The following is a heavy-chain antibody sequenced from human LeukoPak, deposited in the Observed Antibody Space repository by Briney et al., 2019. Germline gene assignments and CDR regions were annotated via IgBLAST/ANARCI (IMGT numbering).Heavy chain of an antibody. D-gene: IGHD1-26*01. CDR1: GFTFSSYA. Sequence: AGGSLRLSCSASGFTFSSYAMHWVRQAPGKGLEYVSDISCNGGSTYYADSVKGRFTISRDNYKNTLYLQMSSLRAEDTAVYYCVKGHLVWELGDYFDYWGQGTLVTVSS. CDR2: ISCNGGST. CDR3: VKGHLVWELGDYFDY. V-gene: IGHV3-64D*09. J-gene: IGHJ4*01.